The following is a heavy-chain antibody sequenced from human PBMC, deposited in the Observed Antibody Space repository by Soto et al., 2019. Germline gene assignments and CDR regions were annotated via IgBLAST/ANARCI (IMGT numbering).Heavy chain of an antibody. J-gene: IGHJ4*02. CDR3: ASSQKGYNWNYFDH. CDR2: VFYTGFT. CDR1: GGSISGSYYY. V-gene: IGHV4-39*01. D-gene: IGHD1-20*01. Sequence: ESLSLTCAVSGGSISGSYYYWGWLRQSPGRGPEWIGSVFYTGFTSYNPSLDSRVSVSVDTSKNQFSLKVRAVTAADTAVYYCASSQKGYNWNYFDHWGQGALVTGSS.